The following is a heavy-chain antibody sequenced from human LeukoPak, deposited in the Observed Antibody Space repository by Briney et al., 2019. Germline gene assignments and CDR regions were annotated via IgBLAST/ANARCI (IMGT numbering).Heavy chain of an antibody. J-gene: IGHJ4*02. Sequence: ASVTVSCKASGYTFTGYYMHWVRQAPGQGLEWMGRINPNSGGTNYAQKFQGRVTMTRDTSISTAYMELSRLRSDDTAVYYCASSPYCSGGSCSLDYWGQGTLVTVSS. V-gene: IGHV1-2*06. CDR2: INPNSGGT. D-gene: IGHD2-15*01. CDR3: ASSPYCSGGSCSLDY. CDR1: GYTFTGYY.